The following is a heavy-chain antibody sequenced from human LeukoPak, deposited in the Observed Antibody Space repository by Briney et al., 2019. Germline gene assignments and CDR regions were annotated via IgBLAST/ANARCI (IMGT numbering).Heavy chain of an antibody. CDR1: GYTFTDYY. Sequence: GASVKVSCKASGYTFTDYYMHWVRQAPGQGLEWMGIINPSGGSTSYAQKFQGRVTMTRDTSTSTVYMELSSLRSEDTAVYYCARESSTGGSDYWGQGTLVTVSS. V-gene: IGHV1-46*01. CDR3: ARESSTGGSDY. D-gene: IGHD7-27*01. J-gene: IGHJ4*02. CDR2: INPSGGST.